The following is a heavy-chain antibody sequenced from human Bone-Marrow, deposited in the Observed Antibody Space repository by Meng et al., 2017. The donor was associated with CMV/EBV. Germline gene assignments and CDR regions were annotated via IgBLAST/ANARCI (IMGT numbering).Heavy chain of an antibody. CDR3: ARDPARFDFWSGHYYYYGMDV. CDR1: GFTFSSYW. J-gene: IGHJ6*04. V-gene: IGHV3-7*01. D-gene: IGHD3-3*01. CDR2: IKQDGSEK. Sequence: GESLKISCAASGFTFSSYWMSWVRQAPGRGLEWVANIKQDGSEKYYVDSVKGRFTISRDNAKNSLYLQMNSLRAEDTAVYYCARDPARFDFWSGHYYYYGMDVCGEGTTVTVSS.